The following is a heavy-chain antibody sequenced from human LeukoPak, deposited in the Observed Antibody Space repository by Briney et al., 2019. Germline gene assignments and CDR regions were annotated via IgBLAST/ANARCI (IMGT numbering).Heavy chain of an antibody. D-gene: IGHD3-16*02. CDR1: GYAFTDYY. CDR2: ISAYNGNT. CDR3: ARDGAIVAFDI. V-gene: IGHV1-18*04. J-gene: IGHJ3*02. Sequence: ASVKVSCKPSGYAFTDYYVHWVRQAPGQGLEWMGWISAYNGNTNYAQKLQGRVTMTTDTSTSTAYMELRSLRSDDTAVYYCARDGAIVAFDIWGQGTMVTASS.